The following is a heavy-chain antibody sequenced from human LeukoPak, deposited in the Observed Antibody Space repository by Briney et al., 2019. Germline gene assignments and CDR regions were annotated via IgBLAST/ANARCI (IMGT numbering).Heavy chain of an antibody. CDR1: GGTFSSYA. Sequence: SVKVSCKASGGTFSSYAISWVRQAPGQGLEWMGGIIPIFGTANYAQKFQGRVTITADKSTSTAYMELSSLRSEDTAVYYCARASGPYGSGSYYTAPFDYWGQRTLVTVSS. J-gene: IGHJ4*02. CDR3: ARASGPYGSGSYYTAPFDY. V-gene: IGHV1-69*06. D-gene: IGHD3-10*01. CDR2: IIPIFGTA.